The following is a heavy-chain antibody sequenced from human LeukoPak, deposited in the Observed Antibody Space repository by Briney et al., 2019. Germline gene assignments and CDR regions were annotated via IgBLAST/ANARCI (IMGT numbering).Heavy chain of an antibody. Sequence: GGSLRLSCAASGFTFSSYGMHWVRQAPGKGLEWVAFIRYDGSNKYYADSVKGRFTISRDNSKNTLYLQMNSLRAEDTAVYYCAKDQGIAARMLYWGQGTLVTVSS. CDR3: AKDQGIAARMLY. V-gene: IGHV3-30*02. CDR1: GFTFSSYG. CDR2: IRYDGSNK. J-gene: IGHJ4*02. D-gene: IGHD6-6*01.